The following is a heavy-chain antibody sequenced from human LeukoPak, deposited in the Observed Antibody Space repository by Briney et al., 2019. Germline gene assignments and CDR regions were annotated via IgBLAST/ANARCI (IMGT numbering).Heavy chain of an antibody. CDR3: ASDKGASGWGLGY. CDR2: IYSRGST. Sequence: SETLSLTCTGSGGSISSGHYYLNWIRQPAGKGLEWIGRIYSRGSTNYNSSLRSRVTISVDTSKNQFSLKLTSVTAADTAVYYCASDKGASGWGLGYWGQGTLVTVSS. D-gene: IGHD6-19*01. J-gene: IGHJ4*02. CDR1: GGSISSGHYY. V-gene: IGHV4-61*02.